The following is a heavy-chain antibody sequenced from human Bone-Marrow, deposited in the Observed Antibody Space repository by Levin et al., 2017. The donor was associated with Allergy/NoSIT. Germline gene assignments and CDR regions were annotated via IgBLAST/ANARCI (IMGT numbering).Heavy chain of an antibody. CDR1: GFSLTTSGVG. D-gene: IGHD1-1*01. CDR2: IYWDDDK. J-gene: IGHJ4*02. V-gene: IGHV2-5*02. Sequence: SGPTLVKPTQTLTLTCTFSGFSLTTSGVGVGWIRQPPGKALEYLALIYWDDDKRYSPSLRTRLTITKDTSKNQVVLTMTNMDPADTATYYCAHRLRGTTTNWYHGYFDYWGQGTLVTVSS. CDR3: AHRLRGTTTNWYHGYFDY.